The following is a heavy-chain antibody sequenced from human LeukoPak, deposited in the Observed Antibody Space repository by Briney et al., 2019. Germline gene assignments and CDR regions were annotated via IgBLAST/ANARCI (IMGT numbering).Heavy chain of an antibody. J-gene: IGHJ4*02. D-gene: IGHD3-22*01. Sequence: SVKVSCKASGGTFSSYAISWVRQAPGQGLEWMGGIIPIFGTANYAQKFQGRVTITTDESTSTAYMEPSSLRSEDTAVYYCARDGYYDSSGYYRVFDYWGQGTLVTVSS. V-gene: IGHV1-69*05. CDR3: ARDGYYDSSGYYRVFDY. CDR1: GGTFSSYA. CDR2: IIPIFGTA.